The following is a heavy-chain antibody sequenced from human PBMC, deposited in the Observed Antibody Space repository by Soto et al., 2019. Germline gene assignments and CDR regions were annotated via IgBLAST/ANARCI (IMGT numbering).Heavy chain of an antibody. CDR2: ISAGGNTK. CDR3: AKESGGERYAAYFDL. Sequence: QVQLVESGGCVVQPGTSLRLACAASGFTLSNIGMQWVRQAPGKGLEWVAVISAGGNTKYYADSVKGRFTISRDNSKNTLFLQMNSLRTEDTAVYYCAKESGGERYAAYFDLWGQGTLVTVSA. CDR1: GFTLSNIG. V-gene: IGHV3-30*18. J-gene: IGHJ4*02. D-gene: IGHD2-21*01.